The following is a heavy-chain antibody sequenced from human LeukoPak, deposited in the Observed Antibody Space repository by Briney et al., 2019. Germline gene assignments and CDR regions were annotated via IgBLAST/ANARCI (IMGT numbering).Heavy chain of an antibody. Sequence: SVRVSCKASGGTFSSYAISWVRQAPGQGLEWMGGIIPIFGTANYAQKFQGRVTITADESTSTAYMELSSLRSEDTAVYYCARPSHIGGELDYWGQGTLVTVSS. CDR2: IIPIFGTA. CDR3: ARPSHIGGELDY. V-gene: IGHV1-69*13. D-gene: IGHD2-21*01. J-gene: IGHJ4*02. CDR1: GGTFSSYA.